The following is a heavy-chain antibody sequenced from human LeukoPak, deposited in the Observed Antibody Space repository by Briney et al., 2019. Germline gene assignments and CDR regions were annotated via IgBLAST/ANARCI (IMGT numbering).Heavy chain of an antibody. CDR2: IYYSGST. Sequence: SETLSLTCTVSGGSISSSSYYWGWIRQPPGKGLEWIGSIYYSGSTYYNPSLKSRVTISVDTSKNQFSLKLSSVTAADTAVYYCARDDYYDSSGYHDAFDIWGQGTMVTVSS. J-gene: IGHJ3*02. CDR1: GGSISSSSYY. CDR3: ARDDYYDSSGYHDAFDI. V-gene: IGHV4-39*07. D-gene: IGHD3-22*01.